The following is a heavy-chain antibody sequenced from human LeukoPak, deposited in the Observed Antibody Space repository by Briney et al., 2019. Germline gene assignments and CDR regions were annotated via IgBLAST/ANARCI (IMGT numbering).Heavy chain of an antibody. V-gene: IGHV3-30*04. D-gene: IGHD2/OR15-2a*01. Sequence: PGGSLRLSCAASGFTFSGYAMHWVRQAPGEGLEWVAVISYDGSNKYYADSVKGRFTISRDNSKNTLYLQMNSLRAEDTAVYYCARDFNSNARRSLGYYYGMDVWGQGTTVTVSS. CDR2: ISYDGSNK. CDR3: ARDFNSNARRSLGYYYGMDV. J-gene: IGHJ6*02. CDR1: GFTFSGYA.